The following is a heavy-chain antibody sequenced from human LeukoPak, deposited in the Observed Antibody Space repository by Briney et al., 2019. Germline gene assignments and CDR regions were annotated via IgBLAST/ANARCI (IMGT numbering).Heavy chain of an antibody. V-gene: IGHV3-30*02. CDR1: GFAFISYG. J-gene: IGHJ4*02. CDR2: IRYDGGLE. D-gene: IGHD3-22*01. CDR3: AKARSGYYDSSGYPDY. Sequence: PGGSLRLSCVASGFAFISYGMHWVRQAPGKGLEWVAFIRYDGGLEYYADSMKGRFTISRDNAKNSLYLQMNSLRAEDTALYYCAKARSGYYDSSGYPDYWGQGTLVTVSS.